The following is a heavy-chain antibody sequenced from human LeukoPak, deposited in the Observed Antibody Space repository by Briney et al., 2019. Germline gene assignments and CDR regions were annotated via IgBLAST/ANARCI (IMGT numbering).Heavy chain of an antibody. D-gene: IGHD5-18*01. J-gene: IGHJ4*02. CDR1: GFTFSSYW. V-gene: IGHV3-7*01. CDR2: IKQDGSEK. Sequence: TGGSLRLSCAASGFTFSSYWMSWVRQAPGKGLEWVANIKQDGSEKYYVDSVKGRFTISRDNAKNSLYLQMNSLRAEDTAVYYCARDTAMVPYYFDYWGQGTLVTVSS. CDR3: ARDTAMVPYYFDY.